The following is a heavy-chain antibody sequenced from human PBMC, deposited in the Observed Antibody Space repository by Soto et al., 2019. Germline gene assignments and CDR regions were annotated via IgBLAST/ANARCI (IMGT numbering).Heavy chain of an antibody. CDR1: GFTFTSSA. D-gene: IGHD3-22*01. CDR3: ARVLVRTSYHDTSGYYLKY. V-gene: IGHV1-58*02. Sequence: SVKVSCKASGFTFTSSAMQWVRQARGQRLEWIGWIVVGSGNTNYAQKFQERVTITRDMSTSTAYMELNSLRAEDTAVYYCARVLVRTSYHDTSGYYLKYWGQGTLVPVSS. CDR2: IVVGSGNT. J-gene: IGHJ4*02.